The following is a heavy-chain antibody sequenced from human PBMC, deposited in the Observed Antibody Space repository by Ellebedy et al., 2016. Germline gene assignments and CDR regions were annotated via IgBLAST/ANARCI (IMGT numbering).Heavy chain of an antibody. Sequence: ASVKVSCKASGYTFTTYGFTWVRQGPGQGLEWMGWINTQNGNTYYAQKFQGRVTFITDTSTRTAYMELRSLRSDDTAMYYCARRGWDFWSGYLGYWGQGTLVTVSS. CDR1: GYTFTTYG. D-gene: IGHD3-3*01. V-gene: IGHV1-18*01. J-gene: IGHJ4*02. CDR2: INTQNGNT. CDR3: ARRGWDFWSGYLGY.